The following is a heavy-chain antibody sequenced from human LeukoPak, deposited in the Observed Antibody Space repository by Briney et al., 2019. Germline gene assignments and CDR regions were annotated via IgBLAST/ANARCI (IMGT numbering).Heavy chain of an antibody. V-gene: IGHV4-4*07. D-gene: IGHD1-26*01. CDR3: ARDYLVGAPLDS. CDR1: GVSITDYY. J-gene: IGHJ4*02. Sequence: SETLSLTCTVSGVSITDYYWAWIRQPAGKGLEWIGRMYISGSTNYNPSLKSRVSISIDKTNNQFSLKLRSVTAADTAVYYCARDYLVGAPLDSWGQGTLVTVSS. CDR2: MYISGST.